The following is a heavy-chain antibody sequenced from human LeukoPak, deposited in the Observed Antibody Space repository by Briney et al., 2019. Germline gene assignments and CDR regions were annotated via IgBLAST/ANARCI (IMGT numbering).Heavy chain of an antibody. V-gene: IGHV1-46*01. CDR2: ISPSGGST. CDR1: GYTFTSYY. Sequence: ASVKVSCKASGYTFTSYYMHWVRQAPGQGLEWMGIISPSGGSTSYAQKFQGRVTMTRDTSTSTVYMELSSLRSEDTAVYYCARGLTNDILTGYWMNWFDPWGQGTLVTVSS. D-gene: IGHD3-9*01. CDR3: ARGLTNDILTGYWMNWFDP. J-gene: IGHJ5*02.